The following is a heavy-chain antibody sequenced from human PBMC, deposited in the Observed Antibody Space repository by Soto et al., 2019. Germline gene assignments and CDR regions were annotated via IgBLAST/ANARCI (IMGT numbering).Heavy chain of an antibody. CDR1: GGTFSSYA. V-gene: IGHV1-69*12. CDR3: ATDLARRDGYNSGAFDI. Sequence: QVQLVQSGAEVKKPGSSVKVSCKASGGTFSSYAISWVRQAPGQGLEWMGGIIPIFGTANYAQKFQGRVTITADESTSTAYMELSSLRSEDTAVYYCATDLARRDGYNSGAFDIWGQGTMVTVSS. CDR2: IIPIFGTA. D-gene: IGHD5-12*01. J-gene: IGHJ3*02.